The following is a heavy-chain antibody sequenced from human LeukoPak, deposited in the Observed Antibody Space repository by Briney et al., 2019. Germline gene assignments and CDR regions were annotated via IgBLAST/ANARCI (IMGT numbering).Heavy chain of an antibody. D-gene: IGHD2-2*01. J-gene: IGHJ4*02. Sequence: SETLSLTCTVSGGSISSYYWSWIRQPPGKGLEWIGYIYTSGSTNYNPSLKSRVTISVDTSKNQFSLKLSSVTAADTAVYYCARELRGYCSTTSCPFGYWGQGTLVTVSS. CDR2: IYTSGST. CDR3: ARELRGYCSTTSCPFGY. V-gene: IGHV4-4*09. CDR1: GGSISSYY.